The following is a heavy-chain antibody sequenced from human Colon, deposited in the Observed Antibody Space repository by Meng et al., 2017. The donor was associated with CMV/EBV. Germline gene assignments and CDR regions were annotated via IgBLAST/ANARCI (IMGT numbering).Heavy chain of an antibody. CDR3: ARGGSGSYYNTRN. CDR1: GFTFSDYY. CDR2: ISSSGSTI. Sequence: ASGFTFSDYYMSWIRQATGKGLEWVSYISSSGSTIYYADSVKGRFTISRDNAKNSLYLQMNSLRAEDTAVYYCARGGSGSYYNTRNWGQGTLVTVSS. D-gene: IGHD3-10*01. J-gene: IGHJ4*02. V-gene: IGHV3-11*04.